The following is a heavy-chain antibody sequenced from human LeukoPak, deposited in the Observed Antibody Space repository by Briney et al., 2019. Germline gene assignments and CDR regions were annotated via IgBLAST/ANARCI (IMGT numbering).Heavy chain of an antibody. D-gene: IGHD2-21*02. CDR1: GGSFNGYY. J-gene: IGHJ6*03. Sequence: SETLSLTCNVSGGSFNGYYWTWIRQPPGKGLEWIAEINHFGTTNHNPSLKSRVTVSTDTSKNQFFLKLTSVTAADTALYYCAGLVVTAPHYHYYMDVWGEGTTVTVSS. V-gene: IGHV4-34*01. CDR3: AGLVVTAPHYHYYMDV. CDR2: INHFGTT.